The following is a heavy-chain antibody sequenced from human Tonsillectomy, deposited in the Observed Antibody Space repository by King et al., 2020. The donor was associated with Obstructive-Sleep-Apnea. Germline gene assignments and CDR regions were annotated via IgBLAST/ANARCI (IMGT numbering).Heavy chain of an antibody. J-gene: IGHJ4*02. V-gene: IGHV3-48*01. CDR2: ISSSYSTI. D-gene: IGHD2-21*02. CDR1: GFTFSSYS. Sequence: VQLVESGGGLVQPGGSLRLSCAASGFTFSSYSMNWFRQAPGKGLEWVSYISSSYSTIYYAYSVKGRFTISRENARNSLYLQMNSLRAEDTAVYYCARTYCGGDCYLDYWGQGTLVTVSS. CDR3: ARTYCGGDCYLDY.